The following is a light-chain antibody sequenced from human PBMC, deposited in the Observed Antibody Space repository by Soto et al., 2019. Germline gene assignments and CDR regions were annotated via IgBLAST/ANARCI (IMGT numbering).Light chain of an antibody. CDR3: QHRSNWLGT. V-gene: IGKV3-11*01. CDR1: QSVGSF. CDR2: DPS. J-gene: IGKJ3*01. Sequence: EIVLTQSPATLSLSPGERATLSCRASQSVGSFLAWYQQKSGQAPRLLIYDPSNRAPGIPARFSGSGSGTDLTLTISSLEPEDFAVYYCQHRSNWLGTFGPGTKVDIK.